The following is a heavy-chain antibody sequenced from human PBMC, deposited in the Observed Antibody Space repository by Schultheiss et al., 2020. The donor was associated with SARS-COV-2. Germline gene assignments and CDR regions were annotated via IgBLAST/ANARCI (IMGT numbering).Heavy chain of an antibody. V-gene: IGHV3-11*05. J-gene: IGHJ3*02. CDR2: ISSSSSYT. CDR1: GFTFSDYY. CDR3: ARDRESYYYDSSGAFDI. D-gene: IGHD3-22*01. Sequence: GESLKISCAASGFTFSDYYMSWIRQAPGKGLEWVSYISSSSSYTNYADSVKGRFTISRDNAKNSLYLQMNSLRAEDTAVYYCARDRESYYYDSSGAFDIWGQGTMVTVSS.